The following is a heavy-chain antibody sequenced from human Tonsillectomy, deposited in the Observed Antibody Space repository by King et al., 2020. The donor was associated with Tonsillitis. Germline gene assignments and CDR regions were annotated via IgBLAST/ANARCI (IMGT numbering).Heavy chain of an antibody. V-gene: IGHV3-23*04. Sequence: VQLVESGGGLVQPGGSLRLSCAASGFTFTNHAMHWVRQAPGKGLEWVSRISGSGDITYYTDSVKGRFTISRDNSKNTLYLQMNSLRGEDTAVYYCAKSDCGDGSCELMDFWGQGVLVTVSS. D-gene: IGHD2-15*01. CDR3: AKSDCGDGSCELMDF. J-gene: IGHJ4*02. CDR1: GFTFTNHA. CDR2: ISGSGDIT.